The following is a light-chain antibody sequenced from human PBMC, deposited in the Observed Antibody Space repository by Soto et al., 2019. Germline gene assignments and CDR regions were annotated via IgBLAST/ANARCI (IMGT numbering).Light chain of an antibody. V-gene: IGKV3-15*01. CDR2: GAS. J-gene: IGKJ1*01. Sequence: EIVMTQSPVTLSVSPGERATLSCRASQSVNSRLVWYQQKPGQAPRLLIYGASSRPTGIPGRFSGSGSGTEFTLTISSLQSEDFAVYYCQQYYNWPKTFGQGTKVEIK. CDR3: QQYYNWPKT. CDR1: QSVNSR.